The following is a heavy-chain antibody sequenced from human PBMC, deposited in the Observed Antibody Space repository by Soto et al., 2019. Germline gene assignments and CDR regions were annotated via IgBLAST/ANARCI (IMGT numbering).Heavy chain of an antibody. CDR2: LNLNSGIA. CDR1: GYTFTNYD. CDR3: ARDGVVLPAAPMGMDV. J-gene: IGHJ6*02. V-gene: IGHV1-8*01. Sequence: QVQLVQSGAEVKKPGASVRVSCQASGYTFTNYDINWVRQAAGQGLEWMGWLNLNSGIAGYVHKFQGRVTMTRNTSISTAYMDLNSLRSDDTAVCYCARDGVVLPAAPMGMDVWGQGTPVTVSS. D-gene: IGHD2-2*01.